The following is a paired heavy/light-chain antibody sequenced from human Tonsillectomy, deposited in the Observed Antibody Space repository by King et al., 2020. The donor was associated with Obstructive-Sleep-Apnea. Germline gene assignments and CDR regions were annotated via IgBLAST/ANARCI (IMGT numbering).Heavy chain of an antibody. CDR3: AKEVWGIYSGRYFDY. D-gene: IGHD5-12*01. CDR1: GFSFSSYA. V-gene: IGHV3-23*01. CDR2: ISGSGRNT. J-gene: IGHJ4*02. Sequence: EVQLLESGGGLVQPGGSLRLSCAASGFSFSSYAMNWVRQAPGKGLEWVSGISGSGRNTYYGDSLKGRFTISRDNSKNTLYLQMNSLRAEDTALYYCAKEVWGIYSGRYFDYWGQGTLVTVSS.
Light chain of an antibody. J-gene: IGKJ3*01. CDR2: GAS. CDR1: QSVTSSY. CDR3: QQYGSSPPIFT. V-gene: IGKV3-20*01. Sequence: EIVLTQSPGTLSLSPGERATLSCRASQSVTSSYLAWYQQKPGQAPRLLIYGASSRATGIPDRFSGSGSGTDFTLTISRVEPEDFAVYYCQQYGSSPPIFTFGPGTKVDIK.